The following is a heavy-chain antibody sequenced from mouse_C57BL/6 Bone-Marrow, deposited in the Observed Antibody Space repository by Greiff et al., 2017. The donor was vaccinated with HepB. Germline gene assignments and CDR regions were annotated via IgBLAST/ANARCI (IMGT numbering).Heavy chain of an antibody. D-gene: IGHD1-1*01. J-gene: IGHJ4*01. CDR1: GFTFSSYA. V-gene: IGHV5-4*01. Sequence: EVQVVESGGGLVKPGGSLKLSCAASGFTFSSYAMSWVRQTPEKRLEWVATISDGGSYTYYPDNVKGRFTMSRDNAKNNLYLQMSHLKSEDTAMYYCARDYYYGSTYYYAMDYWGQGTSVTVSS. CDR2: ISDGGSYT. CDR3: ARDYYYGSTYYYAMDY.